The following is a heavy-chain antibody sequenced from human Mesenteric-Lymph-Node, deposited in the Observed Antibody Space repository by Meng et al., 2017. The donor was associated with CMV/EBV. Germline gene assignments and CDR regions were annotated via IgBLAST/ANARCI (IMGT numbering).Heavy chain of an antibody. J-gene: IGHJ5*02. CDR3: ARGSYTAMVTIDP. V-gene: IGHV4-39*07. D-gene: IGHD5-18*01. CDR2: IHHNGNT. CDR1: DDSISGNRYY. Sequence: SETLSLTCSVSDDSISGNRYYWGWIRQPPGKGLEWIGNIHHNGNTYYNPPLRSRVIISVDTLRNQFSLRLSSVTAADTAVYYCARGSYTAMVTIDPWGQGTLVTVSS.